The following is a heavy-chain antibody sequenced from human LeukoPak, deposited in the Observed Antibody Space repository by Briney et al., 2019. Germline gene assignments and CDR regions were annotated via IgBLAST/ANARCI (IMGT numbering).Heavy chain of an antibody. V-gene: IGHV3-21*01. CDR2: ISSSSSYI. D-gene: IGHD1-26*01. Sequence: GSLRLSCAASGFTFSSYSMNLVRQAPGKGLEWVSSISSSSSYIYYADSVKGRFTISRDNAKNSLYLQMNSLRAEDTAVYYCAREFEVGATRYFDYWGQGTLVTVSS. CDR3: AREFEVGATRYFDY. J-gene: IGHJ4*02. CDR1: GFTFSSYS.